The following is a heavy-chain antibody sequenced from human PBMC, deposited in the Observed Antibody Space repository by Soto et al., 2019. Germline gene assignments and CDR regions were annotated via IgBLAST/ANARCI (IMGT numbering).Heavy chain of an antibody. V-gene: IGHV3-66*01. CDR2: IYSGGST. Sequence: EVQLVESGGDLVQPGGSLRLSCAASGFAVSSNSVSWVRQAPGKGLEWVSVIYSGGSTYYADSVKGRFTISRDNSKNTLYLQMNRLRAEDTAVYYCARGEGPYLPLDYWGQGTLVTVSS. CDR3: ARGEGPYLPLDY. CDR1: GFAVSSNS. D-gene: IGHD1-26*01. J-gene: IGHJ4*02.